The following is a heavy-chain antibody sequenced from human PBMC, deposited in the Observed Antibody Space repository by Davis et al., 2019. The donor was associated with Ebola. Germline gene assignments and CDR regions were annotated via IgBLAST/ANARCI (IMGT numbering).Heavy chain of an antibody. CDR1: GFTFSSYA. J-gene: IGHJ6*02. CDR3: ARSVNLYCSSTSCPTGGMDV. D-gene: IGHD2-2*01. V-gene: IGHV3-30-3*01. Sequence: GESLKISCAASGFTFSSYAMHWVRQAPGKGLEWVAVISYDGSNKYYADSVKGRFTISRDNSKNTLYLQMNSLRAEDTAVYYCARSVNLYCSSTSCPTGGMDVWGQGTTVTVSS. CDR2: ISYDGSNK.